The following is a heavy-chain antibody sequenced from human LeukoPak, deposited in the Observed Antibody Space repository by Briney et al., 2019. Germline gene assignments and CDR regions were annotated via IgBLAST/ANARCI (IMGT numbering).Heavy chain of an antibody. CDR3: AKDWGTLSRAFDY. CDR2: IRYDGSDK. CDR1: GFTFSNSG. J-gene: IGHJ4*02. V-gene: IGHV3-30*02. Sequence: GGSLRLSCAASGFTFSNSGMHWVRQAPGKGLEWVAFIRYDGSDKYYADSVKGRFTISRDNSKNTLYLQMNSLRTEDTAVYYCAKDWGTLSRAFDYWGQGTLVTVSS. D-gene: IGHD3-16*01.